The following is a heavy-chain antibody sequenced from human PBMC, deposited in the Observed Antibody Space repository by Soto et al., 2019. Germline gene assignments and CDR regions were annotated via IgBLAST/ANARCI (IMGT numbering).Heavy chain of an antibody. V-gene: IGHV3-13*01. CDR2: IGTAGDT. CDR1: GFTFSSYD. Sequence: GGSLRLSCAASGFTFSSYDMDWVRQATGKGLEWVSAIGTAGDTYYPGSVKGRFTISRENAKNSLYLQMNSLRAGDTAVYYCARNGLDDAFDIWGQGTMVTVSS. J-gene: IGHJ3*02. D-gene: IGHD2-8*01. CDR3: ARNGLDDAFDI.